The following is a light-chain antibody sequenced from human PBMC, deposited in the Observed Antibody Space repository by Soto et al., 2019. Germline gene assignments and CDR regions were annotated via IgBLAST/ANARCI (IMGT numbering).Light chain of an antibody. CDR1: QSVTSY. V-gene: IGKV3-15*01. J-gene: IGKJ1*01. CDR3: HQYNEWRT. Sequence: EIVLTQSPGTLSLSPGERATLSCRASQSVTSYYLAWYQQRPGQAPRLLIYDASTRATGIPDRFSGSGSGTEFTLTISSLQSEDVAVYYCHQYNEWRTFGQGTKVDI. CDR2: DAS.